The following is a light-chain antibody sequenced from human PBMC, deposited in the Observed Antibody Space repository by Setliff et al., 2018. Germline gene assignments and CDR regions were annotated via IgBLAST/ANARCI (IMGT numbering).Light chain of an antibody. CDR3: CSYAGSSTYV. Sequence: QAVVTQPASVSGSPGQSITISCSGTSSDVGSYNVVSWYQQHPGKAPKLMIYEVTKRPSGISNRFSGSKSGNTASLTISGLQSEDEADYYCCSYAGSSTYVFGTGTKVTVL. CDR1: SSDVGSYNV. CDR2: EVT. V-gene: IGLV2-23*02. J-gene: IGLJ1*01.